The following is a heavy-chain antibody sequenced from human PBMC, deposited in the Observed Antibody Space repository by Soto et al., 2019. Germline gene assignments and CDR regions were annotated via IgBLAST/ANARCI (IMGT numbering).Heavy chain of an antibody. J-gene: IGHJ6*02. Sequence: QVQLVQSAAEVKKPGASVRVSCKASGYTFIRYGISWVRPAPGQGLEGMGWVSPYNDSTIYAQKLQSRVTMTANTSTRTVYMELRGLKSDDTAVYSCASGGYYDNTWGKLSHYGLDVWGQGTSVTVSS. CDR1: GYTFIRYG. D-gene: IGHD3-16*01. CDR2: VSPYNDST. V-gene: IGHV1-18*01. CDR3: ASGGYYDNTWGKLSHYGLDV.